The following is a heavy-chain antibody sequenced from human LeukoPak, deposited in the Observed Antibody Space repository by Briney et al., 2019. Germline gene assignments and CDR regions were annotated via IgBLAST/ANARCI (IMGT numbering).Heavy chain of an antibody. CDR1: GGSISSFY. J-gene: IGHJ6*03. Sequence: SETLSLTCTVSGGSISSFYWSWIRQPPGKGLEWIGYLYNNGSTNYNLSLKSRVTISVGTSKNQFSLKVTSVTAADTAVYYCARGGALRYFDWLAPHYYMDVWGKGTTVTISS. CDR3: ARGGALRYFDWLAPHYYMDV. CDR2: LYNNGST. D-gene: IGHD3-9*01. V-gene: IGHV4-59*01.